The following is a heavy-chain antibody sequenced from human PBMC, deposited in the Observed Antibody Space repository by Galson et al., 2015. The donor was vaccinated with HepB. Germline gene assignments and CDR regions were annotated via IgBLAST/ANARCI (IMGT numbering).Heavy chain of an antibody. Sequence: SVKVSCKASGGTFSTRTISWVRQAPGQGLEWMGCVIPIFDKSNYAQKFQGRVTISADESTSTAYMELSSLTSDDTALYYCTRDGDGSGRYFDYWGQGTLVTVSS. CDR1: GGTFSTRT. V-gene: IGHV1-69*13. J-gene: IGHJ4*02. D-gene: IGHD6-19*01. CDR3: TRDGDGSGRYFDY. CDR2: VIPIFDKS.